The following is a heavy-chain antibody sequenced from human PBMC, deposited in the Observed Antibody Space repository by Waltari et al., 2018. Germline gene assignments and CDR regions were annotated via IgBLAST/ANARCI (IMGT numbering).Heavy chain of an antibody. D-gene: IGHD2-2*01. CDR1: GYSFTSYW. V-gene: IGHV5-51*01. J-gene: IGHJ5*02. CDR3: ARHGDVVPAASVDWFDP. Sequence: EVQLVQSGAEVKKPGESLKISCKGSGYSFTSYWIGWVRQMPGKGLAWMGCIDPCDFDTGYGPSFQGQGTIAADKSICTAYLQWSSLKASATAMYYCARHGDVVPAASVDWFDPWGQGTLVTVSS. CDR2: IDPCDFDT.